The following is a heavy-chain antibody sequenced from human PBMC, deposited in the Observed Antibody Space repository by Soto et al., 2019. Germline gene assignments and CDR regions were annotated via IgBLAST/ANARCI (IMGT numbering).Heavy chain of an antibody. CDR3: ARDGDYGSGSYHDY. V-gene: IGHV3-21*01. Sequence: EVQLVESGGGLVKPGGSLRLSCAASGFTFSSYSMNWVRQAPGKGLEWVSSISSSSSYIYYADSVKGRFTISRDNAKYSLYLQMNSLRAEDTAVYYCARDGDYGSGSYHDYWGQGTLVTVSS. D-gene: IGHD3-10*01. CDR2: ISSSSSYI. J-gene: IGHJ4*02. CDR1: GFTFSSYS.